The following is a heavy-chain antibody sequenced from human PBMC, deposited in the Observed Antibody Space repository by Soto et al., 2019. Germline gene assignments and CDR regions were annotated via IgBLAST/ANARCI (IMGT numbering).Heavy chain of an antibody. CDR2: TNYRSRFFS. J-gene: IGHJ5*02. Sequence: QTQALPWAISGNSFSNYSAAWNWIRQSPSGGLEWLGRTNYRSRFFSDYEETVTSQIIINPDTSKKQFSMQLKSATPEDTAVYYCVRDRDISSGWFDPWGQGTPVTVSS. D-gene: IGHD3-10*01. V-gene: IGHV6-1*01. CDR1: GNSFSNYSAA. CDR3: VRDRDISSGWFDP.